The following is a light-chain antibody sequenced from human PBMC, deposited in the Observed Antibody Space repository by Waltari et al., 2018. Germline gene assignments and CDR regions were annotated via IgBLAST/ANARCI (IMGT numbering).Light chain of an antibody. Sequence: DIQMTQSPSSLSASVGDRVTITCRGSQSISSFLNGYQQKPGKAPKLLIFGASNLQSGVPSRFSGSGSGTDFTLTISSLQPEDSATYYCQQSYSPPPITFGPGTKVDVK. CDR3: QQSYSPPPIT. V-gene: IGKV1-39*01. CDR1: QSISSF. CDR2: GAS. J-gene: IGKJ3*01.